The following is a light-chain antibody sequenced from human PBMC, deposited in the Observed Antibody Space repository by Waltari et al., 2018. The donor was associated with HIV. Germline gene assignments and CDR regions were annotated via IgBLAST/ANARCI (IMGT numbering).Light chain of an antibody. J-gene: IGLJ3*02. Sequence: QPVLTQPPSASGTPGQRVTISCSGSSSNIVSSTVNWYQQLPGTAPKLLIYSNNQRPSGVPDRFSGSKSGTSASLAISGLQSEDEADYYCETWGDSLNGRVFGGGTKLTVL. CDR2: SNN. CDR1: SSNIVSST. V-gene: IGLV1-44*01. CDR3: ETWGDSLNGRV.